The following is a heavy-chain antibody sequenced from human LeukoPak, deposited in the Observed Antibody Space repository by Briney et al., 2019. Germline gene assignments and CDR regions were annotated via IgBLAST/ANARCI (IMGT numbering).Heavy chain of an antibody. J-gene: IGHJ5*02. Sequence: GGSLRLSCAASGFTFSSYGMHWVRQAPGKGLDWVAVISCDGSNKYYSDSVKGRFTISRDNSKNTLYLQMNSLRAEDTAVYYCAGGDYGDYDWFDPWGQGTLVTVSS. CDR2: ISCDGSNK. CDR3: AGGDYGDYDWFDP. V-gene: IGHV3-30*03. CDR1: GFTFSSYG. D-gene: IGHD4-17*01.